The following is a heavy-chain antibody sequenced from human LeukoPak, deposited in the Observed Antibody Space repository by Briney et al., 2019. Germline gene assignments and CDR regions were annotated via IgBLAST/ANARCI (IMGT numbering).Heavy chain of an antibody. V-gene: IGHV3-21*01. J-gene: IGHJ5*02. Sequence: GGSLRLSCAASGFTFSSYSMNWVRQAPGKGLEWVSSISSSSSYIYYADSVKGRFTISRDNAKNSLYLQMNSLRAEDTAVYYCARDASGLNWFDPWGQGTLVTVSS. CDR3: ARDASGLNWFDP. CDR1: GFTFSSYS. CDR2: ISSSSSYI.